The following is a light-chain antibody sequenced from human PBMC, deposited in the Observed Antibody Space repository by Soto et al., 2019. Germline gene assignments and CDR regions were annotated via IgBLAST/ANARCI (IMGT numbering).Light chain of an antibody. V-gene: IGLV2-14*01. CDR2: DVS. CDR1: SSDVGGYNY. CDR3: SSYTSSSTLLYV. Sequence: QSALTQTASVPGSPGQSITISCTGTSSDVGGYNYVSWYQQHPGKAPKLMIYDVSNRPSGVSNRFSGSKSGNTASLTISGLQAEDEADYYCSSYTSSSTLLYVFGTGTKVTVL. J-gene: IGLJ1*01.